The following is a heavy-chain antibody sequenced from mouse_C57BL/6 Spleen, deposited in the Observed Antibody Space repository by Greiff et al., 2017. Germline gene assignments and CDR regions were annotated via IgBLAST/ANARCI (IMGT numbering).Heavy chain of an antibody. J-gene: IGHJ1*03. CDR2: IYPGDGDT. V-gene: IGHV1-82*01. CDR3: ARSEYFDV. CDR1: GYAFSSSW. Sequence: VQLQQSGPELVKPGASVKISCKASGYAFSSSWMNWVKQRPGKGLEWIGRIYPGDGDTNYKGKFKGKATLTADKSSSTAYMQLSSLTSEDSAVYFCARSEYFDVWGTGTTVTVSS.